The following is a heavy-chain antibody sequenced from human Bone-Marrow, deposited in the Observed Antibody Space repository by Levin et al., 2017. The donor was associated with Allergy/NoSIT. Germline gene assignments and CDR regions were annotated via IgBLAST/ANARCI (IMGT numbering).Heavy chain of an antibody. J-gene: IGHJ6*02. CDR3: ARHDPGYYYGMDV. Sequence: SQTLSLTCTVSGVSIINSNHYWGWIRQPPGKGLQWIGSIYYSGSTFYNPSLKSRVSISVDTSKNDFSLKVSSVTAADTSVYYCARHDPGYYYGMDVWGQGTTVTVSS. V-gene: IGHV4-39*01. CDR1: GVSIINSNHY. CDR2: IYYSGST.